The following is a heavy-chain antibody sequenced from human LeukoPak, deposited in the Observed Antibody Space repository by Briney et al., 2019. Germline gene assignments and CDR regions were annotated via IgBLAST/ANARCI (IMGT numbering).Heavy chain of an antibody. V-gene: IGHV4-30-4*01. J-gene: IGHJ4*02. Sequence: SQTLSLTCSVSGVSTSVGGFYWTWIRQPPGKGLEWIGCIHPSGDTYYKPSLNSRVSISGDASRNRFPLKLTSVTAADTAVYFCARGGPDGHCRGNACYNYPFDFWGQGALVTVSS. CDR1: GVSTSVGGFY. CDR3: ARGGPDGHCRGNACYNYPFDF. CDR2: IHPSGDT. D-gene: IGHD1-1*01.